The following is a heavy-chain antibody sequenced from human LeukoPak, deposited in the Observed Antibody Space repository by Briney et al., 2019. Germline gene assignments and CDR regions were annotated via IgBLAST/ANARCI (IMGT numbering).Heavy chain of an antibody. V-gene: IGHV3-74*01. CDR1: GFTFSSYW. CDR2: INSDGSST. J-gene: IGHJ6*04. D-gene: IGHD6-6*01. Sequence: GGSLRLSCAASGFTFSSYWMHWVRQAPGEGLVWVSRINSDGSSTSYADSVKGQFTISRDNAKNTLYLQMNSLRAEDTAVYYCARDRPLTDYYYYGMDVWGKGTTVTVSS. CDR3: ARDRPLTDYYYYGMDV.